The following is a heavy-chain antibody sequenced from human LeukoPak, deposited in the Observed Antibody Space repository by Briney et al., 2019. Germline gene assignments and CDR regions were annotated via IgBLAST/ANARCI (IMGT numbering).Heavy chain of an antibody. J-gene: IGHJ4*02. CDR1: GFTFSTYP. Sequence: GGSLRLSCAASGFTFSTYPMNWVRQAPGKGLEWVSSISTSSSYIYYADSVKGRFTISRDNAKNSLYLQMDSLRAEDTAVYFCARSSPRYSSSSSPVMWGQGTLVTVSS. CDR3: ARSSPRYSSSSSPVM. V-gene: IGHV3-21*01. CDR2: ISTSSSYI. D-gene: IGHD6-6*01.